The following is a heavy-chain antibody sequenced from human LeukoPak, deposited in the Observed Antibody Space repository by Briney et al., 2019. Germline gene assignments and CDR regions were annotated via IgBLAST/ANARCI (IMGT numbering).Heavy chain of an antibody. D-gene: IGHD2-15*01. CDR1: GGTLSSYA. J-gene: IGHJ3*02. Sequence: ASVKVSCKASGGTLSSYAISWVRQAPGQGLEWMGGIIPIFGTANYAQKFQGRVTITADESTSTAYMELSSLRSEDTAVYYCARGEDIVVVVAATYAFDIWGQGTMVTVSS. CDR2: IIPIFGTA. V-gene: IGHV1-69*01. CDR3: ARGEDIVVVVAATYAFDI.